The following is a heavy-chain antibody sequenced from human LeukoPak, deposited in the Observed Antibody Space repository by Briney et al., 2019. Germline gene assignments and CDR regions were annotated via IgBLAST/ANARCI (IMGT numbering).Heavy chain of an antibody. V-gene: IGHV3-48*03. CDR3: AKWLYSGRYWTGKDYFDY. J-gene: IGHJ4*02. CDR2: IRSSGSTI. Sequence: SGGSLRLSCAASGFTFSSYEMNWVRQAPGKGLEWVSYIRSSGSTIYYADSVKGRFTISRDNAKNSVYLQMNSLRAEDTAVYYCAKWLYSGRYWTGKDYFDYWGQGTLVTVSS. D-gene: IGHD1-26*01. CDR1: GFTFSSYE.